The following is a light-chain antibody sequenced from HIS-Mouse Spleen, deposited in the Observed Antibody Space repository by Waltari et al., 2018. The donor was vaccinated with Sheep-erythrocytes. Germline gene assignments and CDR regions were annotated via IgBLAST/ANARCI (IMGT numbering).Light chain of an antibody. CDR3: QAWDSSTEV. Sequence: SYELTQPPSVSVSPGQTASITCSGDKLGDKYACWYQQKPGQSPVLVIYQDSQRPSGIPGRFSGSNSGNTATLTISGTQAMNEADYYCQAWDSSTEVFSGGTKLTVL. J-gene: IGLJ2*01. CDR2: QDS. CDR1: KLGDKY. V-gene: IGLV3-1*01.